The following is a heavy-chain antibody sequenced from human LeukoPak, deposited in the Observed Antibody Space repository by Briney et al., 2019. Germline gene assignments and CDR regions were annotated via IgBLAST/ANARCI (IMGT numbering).Heavy chain of an antibody. V-gene: IGHV3-53*01. CDR3: ARRAGAYSHPYDY. J-gene: IGHJ4*02. Sequence: GGSLRLSCAASGFTFSTFAMIWVRQAPGKGLEWVSFIYSDNTHYSDSVKGRFTISRDNSKNTLYLQMNSLRAEDTAVYYCARRAGAYSHPYDYWGQGTLVTVSS. CDR2: IYSDNT. CDR1: GFTFSTFA. D-gene: IGHD4/OR15-4a*01.